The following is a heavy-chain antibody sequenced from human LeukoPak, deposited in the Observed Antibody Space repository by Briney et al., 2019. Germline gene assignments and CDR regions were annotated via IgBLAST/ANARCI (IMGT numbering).Heavy chain of an antibody. D-gene: IGHD3-10*01. CDR3: ARVRYYYGSGSYLP. Sequence: ASVKVSCKASGYTFTSYGISWVRQAPGQGLEWMGWISAYNGNTNYAQKLQGRVTMTTDTSTSKAYMELRSLRSDDTAVYYCARVRYYYGSGSYLPWGQGTLVTVSS. CDR2: ISAYNGNT. J-gene: IGHJ5*02. CDR1: GYTFTSYG. V-gene: IGHV1-18*01.